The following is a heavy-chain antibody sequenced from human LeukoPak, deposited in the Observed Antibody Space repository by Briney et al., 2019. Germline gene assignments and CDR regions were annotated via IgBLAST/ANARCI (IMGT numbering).Heavy chain of an antibody. CDR3: ARGRGTSGSNRDFYYYYYMDV. V-gene: IGHV1-3*01. CDR1: GYIFTTYA. D-gene: IGHD2-2*01. J-gene: IGHJ6*03. CDR2: INADNGNT. Sequence: ASVKVPCKASGYIFTTYAIHWVRQAPGQRPEWMGWINADNGNTKYSPQFQGRVTISRDTSASTAYMELSSLRSDDRAIYYCARGRGTSGSNRDFYYYYYMDVWGTGTTVIVPS.